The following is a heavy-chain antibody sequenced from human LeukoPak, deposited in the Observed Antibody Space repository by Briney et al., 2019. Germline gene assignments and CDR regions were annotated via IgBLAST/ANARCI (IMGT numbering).Heavy chain of an antibody. Sequence: SETLSLTCAVYGGSISSYYWSWIRQPPGKGLEWIGYIYYSGSTNYNPSLKSRVTISVDTSKNQFSLKLSSVTAADTAVYYCARETNFWSGSLGSYGMDVWGQGTTVTVSS. CDR3: ARETNFWSGSLGSYGMDV. CDR2: IYYSGST. CDR1: GGSISSYY. V-gene: IGHV4-59*01. D-gene: IGHD3-3*01. J-gene: IGHJ6*02.